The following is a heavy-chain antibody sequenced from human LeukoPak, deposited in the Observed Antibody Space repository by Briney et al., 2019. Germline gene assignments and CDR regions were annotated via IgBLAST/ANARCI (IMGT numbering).Heavy chain of an antibody. D-gene: IGHD4-17*01. J-gene: IGHJ5*02. V-gene: IGHV7-4-1*02. CDR1: GYTFTSYA. CDR2: ISTNTGNP. CDR3: AARGTGYGDYHARFDP. Sequence: ASVKVSCKASGYTFTSYAMNWVRQAPGQGLEWMGWISTNTGNPTYAQGFTGRFVFSLDTSVSTAYLQISSLKAEDTAVYYCAARGTGYGDYHARFDPWGQGTLVTVSS.